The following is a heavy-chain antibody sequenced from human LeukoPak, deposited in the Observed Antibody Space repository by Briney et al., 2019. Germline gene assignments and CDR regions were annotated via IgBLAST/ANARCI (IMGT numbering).Heavy chain of an antibody. D-gene: IGHD4-17*01. CDR3: ARLSTVTTYYFDY. V-gene: IGHV3-9*01. CDR1: GFTFDDYA. Sequence: GRSLRLSCAASGFTFDDYAMHWVRQAPGKGLEWVSGISWNSGSIGYADSVKGRFTISRDNAKNSLYLQMNSLRAEDTALYYCARLSTVTTYYFDYWGQGTLVTVSS. J-gene: IGHJ4*02. CDR2: ISWNSGSI.